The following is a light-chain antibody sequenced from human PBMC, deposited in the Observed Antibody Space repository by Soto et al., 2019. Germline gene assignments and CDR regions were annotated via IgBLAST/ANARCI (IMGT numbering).Light chain of an antibody. J-gene: IGKJ2*01. CDR1: QSISSW. Sequence: DIPMTQSPSTLSASVGDRVTITCRASQSISSWLAWYQQNPGEAPKLLDYKASSLEIGVRSRSSGSGSGTEFSLAVESLQPDDFGTYCCQQEKSYPYTFGQGTKLAIK. CDR2: KAS. CDR3: QQEKSYPYT. V-gene: IGKV1-5*03.